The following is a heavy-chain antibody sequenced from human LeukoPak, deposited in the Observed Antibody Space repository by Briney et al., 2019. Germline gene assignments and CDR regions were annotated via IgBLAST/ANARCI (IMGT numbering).Heavy chain of an antibody. CDR3: ARDSSRGSRTYYYGMDV. CDR1: GFTFSSYA. V-gene: IGHV3-30-3*01. Sequence: GRSLRLSCAASGFTFSSYAMHWVRQAPGKGLEWVAVISYDGSNKYYADSVKGRFTISRDNSKNTLYLQMNSLRAEDTAVYYCARDSSRGSRTYYYGMDVWGQGTTVTVSS. J-gene: IGHJ6*02. CDR2: ISYDGSNK.